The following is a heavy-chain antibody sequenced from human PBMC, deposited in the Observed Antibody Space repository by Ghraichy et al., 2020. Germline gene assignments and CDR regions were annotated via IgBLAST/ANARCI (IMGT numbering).Heavy chain of an antibody. D-gene: IGHD6-13*01. V-gene: IGHV1-69*04. CDR1: GGTFSSYA. CDR2: IIPILGIA. Sequence: SVKVSCKASGGTFSSYAISWVRQAPGQGLEWMGRIIPILGIANYAQKFQGRVTITADKSTSTAYMELSSLRSEDTAVYYCARDFSQQLVLWIYYGMDVWGQGTTVTVSS. CDR3: ARDFSQQLVLWIYYGMDV. J-gene: IGHJ6*02.